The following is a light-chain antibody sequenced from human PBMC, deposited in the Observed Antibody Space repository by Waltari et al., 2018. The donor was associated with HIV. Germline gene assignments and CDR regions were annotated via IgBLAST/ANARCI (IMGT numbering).Light chain of an antibody. V-gene: IGLV3-21*02. CDR2: DDR. Sequence: SSVLTPPPSVSVAPGQTARIPCGGPNIGRKSVHWYQQRPGQAPVLVVYDDRVRPSGIPERFSGSNSGNTATLTISRVEAGDEADYYCHVWNSTSDLGVFGGGTQLTVL. CDR1: NIGRKS. CDR3: HVWNSTSDLGV. J-gene: IGLJ7*01.